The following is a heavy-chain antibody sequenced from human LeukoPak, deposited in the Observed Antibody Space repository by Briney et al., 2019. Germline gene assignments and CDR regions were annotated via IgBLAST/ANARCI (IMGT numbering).Heavy chain of an antibody. CDR1: EFTFSTYW. CDR2: ISGTGLTT. D-gene: IGHD4-11*01. Sequence: GGSLRLSCAASEFTFSTYWMSWVRQAPGKGLEWVSAISGTGLTTYYADSVKGRFTISRDNAKNTLYLQMSSLRAEDTAVYYCAKAGYSDYPYYYYYMDVWGKGTTVTVSS. V-gene: IGHV3-23*01. J-gene: IGHJ6*03. CDR3: AKAGYSDYPYYYYYMDV.